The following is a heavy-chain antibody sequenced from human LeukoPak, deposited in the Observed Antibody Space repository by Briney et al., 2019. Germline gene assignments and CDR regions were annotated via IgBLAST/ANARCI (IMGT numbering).Heavy chain of an antibody. CDR3: ARGIVGATNSYNY. CDR2: ISSSSSTI. V-gene: IGHV3-48*01. CDR1: GFTFSSYE. D-gene: IGHD1-26*01. Sequence: PGGSLRLSCAASGFTFSSYEMNWVRQAPGRGLEWVSYISSSSSTIYYADSVKGRFTISRDNAKNSLYLQMNSLRAEDTAVYYCARGIVGATNSYNYWGQGTLVTVSS. J-gene: IGHJ4*02.